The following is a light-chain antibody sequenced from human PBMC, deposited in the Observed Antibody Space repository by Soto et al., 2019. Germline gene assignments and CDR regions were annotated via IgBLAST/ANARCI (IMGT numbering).Light chain of an antibody. Sequence: QSALTQPASVSGSPEQSITISCTGTSSDVGSYNLVSWYQQHPGKAPKVMIYEATKRPSGVSNRFSDSKSGNTASLTISGLQAEDEADYYCCAYAGSGTVVFGGGTKLTVL. CDR2: EAT. V-gene: IGLV2-23*01. CDR3: CAYAGSGTVV. J-gene: IGLJ3*02. CDR1: SSDVGSYNL.